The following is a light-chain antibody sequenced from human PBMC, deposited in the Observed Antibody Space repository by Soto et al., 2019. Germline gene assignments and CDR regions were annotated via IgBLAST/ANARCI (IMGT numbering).Light chain of an antibody. CDR2: DAS. Sequence: AIQLTQSPSSLSASVGDRVTITCRASQGISSALAWYQQKPGKAPKLLIYDASSLESGVPSRFSGSGSGTDFTLTISSLQPDDFATYYCQQYNSYSPYTFGQGTKLEIK. V-gene: IGKV1-13*02. J-gene: IGKJ2*01. CDR1: QGISSA. CDR3: QQYNSYSPYT.